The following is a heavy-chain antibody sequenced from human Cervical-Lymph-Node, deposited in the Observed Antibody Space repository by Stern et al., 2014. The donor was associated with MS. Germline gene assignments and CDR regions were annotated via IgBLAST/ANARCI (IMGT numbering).Heavy chain of an antibody. Sequence: VHLVESGPGLVKPSETLSLTCTVSGASVSSYYWSWIRQPPGKGLEWIGNIHYSGGTTYNPSLKSRLTTSVDTSKSQFSLRLSSVTAADTAVYYCARVGSIAAAGTPDVWGQGTTVIVSS. CDR1: GASVSSYY. V-gene: IGHV4-59*02. CDR3: ARVGSIAAAGTPDV. D-gene: IGHD6-13*01. CDR2: IHYSGGT. J-gene: IGHJ6*02.